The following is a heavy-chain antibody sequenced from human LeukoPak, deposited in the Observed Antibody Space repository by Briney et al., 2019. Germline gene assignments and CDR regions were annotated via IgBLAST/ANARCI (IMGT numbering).Heavy chain of an antibody. CDR2: ISGSGGST. V-gene: IGHV3-23*01. J-gene: IGHJ4*02. CDR1: GFTFSSYA. D-gene: IGHD3-10*01. Sequence: PGGSLRLSCAASGFTFSSYAMSWVRQAPGKGLEWVSAISGSGGSTYYADSVKGRFTISRDNSKYTLYLQMNSLRAEDTALYYCAKYYYGSGSPIFDYWGQGTLVTVSS. CDR3: AKYYYGSGSPIFDY.